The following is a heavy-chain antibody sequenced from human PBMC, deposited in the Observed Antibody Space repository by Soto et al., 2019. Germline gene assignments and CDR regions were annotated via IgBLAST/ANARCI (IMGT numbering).Heavy chain of an antibody. CDR2: IIPLFGTT. CDR3: ARGDTIFESSERYYHYGLDV. J-gene: IGHJ6*02. Sequence: QVKLVQSRAEVKKPGSSVRVSCKASEGTFNSYVVSWVRQAPGQGLQWMGGIIPLFGTTNYAHQLEGRVTITADTSTTTAYMELSGLRPGDTAVYYCARGDTIFESSERYYHYGLDVWGQGPTVIVSS. V-gene: IGHV1-69*06. CDR1: EGTFNSYV. D-gene: IGHD3-3*01.